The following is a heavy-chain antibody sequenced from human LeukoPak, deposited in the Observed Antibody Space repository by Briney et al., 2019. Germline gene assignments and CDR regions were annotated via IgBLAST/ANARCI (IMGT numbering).Heavy chain of an antibody. Sequence: SETLSLTRTVSGGSISSGSYYWSWIRQPAGKGLEWIGRIYTSGSTNYNPSLKSRVTISVDTSKNQFSLKLSCVTAADTAVYYCARLDFAGSYYPPLDYWGQGTLVTVSS. CDR2: IYTSGST. J-gene: IGHJ4*02. CDR1: GGSISSGSYY. D-gene: IGHD3-10*01. V-gene: IGHV4-61*02. CDR3: ARLDFAGSYYPPLDY.